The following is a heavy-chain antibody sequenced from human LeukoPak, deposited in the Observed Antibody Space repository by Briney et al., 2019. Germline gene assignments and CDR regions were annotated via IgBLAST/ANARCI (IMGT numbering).Heavy chain of an antibody. CDR3: AREYVFGGWFDP. CDR1: GYTFTNYD. CDR2: ISTYSGST. J-gene: IGHJ5*02. V-gene: IGHV1-18*01. D-gene: IGHD3-10*01. Sequence: GASVKVSCKASGYTFTNYDFSWVRQAPGQGLEWMGWISTYSGSTNYAQKLQGRVTMTTDTSTSTAYMELRSLRSDDTAVYYCAREYVFGGWFDPWGQGTLVTVSS.